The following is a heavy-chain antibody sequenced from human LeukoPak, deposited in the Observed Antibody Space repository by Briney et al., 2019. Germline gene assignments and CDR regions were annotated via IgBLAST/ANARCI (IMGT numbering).Heavy chain of an antibody. Sequence: ASVKVSCKASGYTFTSYGISWVRQAPGQGLEWMGWMNPNSGNTGYAQKFQGRVTMTRNTSISTAYMELSSLRSEDTAVYYCAGAYYDFWSGPYDAFDIWGQGTMVTVSS. CDR1: GYTFTSYG. CDR2: MNPNSGNT. CDR3: AGAYYDFWSGPYDAFDI. J-gene: IGHJ3*02. V-gene: IGHV1-8*02. D-gene: IGHD3-3*01.